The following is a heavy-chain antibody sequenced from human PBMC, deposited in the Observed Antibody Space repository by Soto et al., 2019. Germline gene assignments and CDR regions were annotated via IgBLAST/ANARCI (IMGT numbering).Heavy chain of an antibody. D-gene: IGHD3-3*01. J-gene: IGHJ6*02. Sequence: ASVKVSCKASGYTFTGYYMHWVRQAPGQGLEWMGWINPNSGGTNYAQKFQGWVTMTRDTSISTAYMELSRLRSDDTAVYYCARGGITIFGVVIIGGIDVWGQGTTVTVSS. V-gene: IGHV1-2*04. CDR2: INPNSGGT. CDR3: ARGGITIFGVVIIGGIDV. CDR1: GYTFTGYY.